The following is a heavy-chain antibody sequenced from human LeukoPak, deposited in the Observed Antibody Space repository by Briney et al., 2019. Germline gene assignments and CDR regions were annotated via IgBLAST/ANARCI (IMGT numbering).Heavy chain of an antibody. CDR3: ARDGILGSHDS. V-gene: IGHV3-74*01. CDR1: GFTFSSYS. Sequence: PGGSLRLSCAASGFTFSSYSMNWVRQAPGKGLEWVSHITSDGSGTSYADSVKGRFTISRDIPKNTLYLQMNSLRAEDTAIYYCARDGILGSHDSWGQGTLVTVSS. J-gene: IGHJ4*02. D-gene: IGHD2-15*01. CDR2: ITSDGSGT.